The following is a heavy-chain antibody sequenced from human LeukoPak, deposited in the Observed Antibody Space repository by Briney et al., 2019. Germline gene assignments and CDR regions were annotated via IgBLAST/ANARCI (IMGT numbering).Heavy chain of an antibody. CDR2: IYTSGSP. J-gene: IGHJ3*02. V-gene: IGHV4-4*07. Sequence: PETLSLTCTVSGGSISSYYWRWIRQPAGKGLEWIGRIYTSGSPNYNPSLKSRVTMSVDTSKNQCSLKLSSVTAADTAVYYCASVRLPITIFGEDAFDIWGQGTMVTVAS. CDR3: ASVRLPITIFGEDAFDI. CDR1: GGSISSYY. D-gene: IGHD3-10*02.